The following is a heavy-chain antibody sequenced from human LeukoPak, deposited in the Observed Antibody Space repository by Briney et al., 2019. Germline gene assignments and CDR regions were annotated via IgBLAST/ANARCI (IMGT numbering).Heavy chain of an antibody. V-gene: IGHV4-34*01. CDR1: GGSFSGYH. Sequence: SGTLSLTCAVYGGSFSGYHWSWIRQPPGKGLEWIGEINHSGSTNYNPSLKSRVTISVDTSKNQFSLKLSSVTAADTAVYYCARGRRGSGRPFDYWGQGTLVTVSS. CDR3: ARGRRGSGRPFDY. D-gene: IGHD5-12*01. J-gene: IGHJ4*02. CDR2: INHSGST.